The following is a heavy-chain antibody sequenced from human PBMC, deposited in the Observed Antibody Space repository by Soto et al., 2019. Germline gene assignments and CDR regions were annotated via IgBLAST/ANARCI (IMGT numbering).Heavy chain of an antibody. J-gene: IGHJ4*02. V-gene: IGHV1-2*02. Sequence: ASVKVSCKASGYTFTGYYMHWVRQAPGQGLEWMGWINPNSGGTNYAQKFQGRVTISRDNAKNSLYLQMNSLRAEDTAVYYCARPKGYSSSWYTVVYWGQGTLVTVSS. CDR1: GYTFTGYY. CDR3: ARPKGYSSSWYTVVY. CDR2: INPNSGGT. D-gene: IGHD6-13*01.